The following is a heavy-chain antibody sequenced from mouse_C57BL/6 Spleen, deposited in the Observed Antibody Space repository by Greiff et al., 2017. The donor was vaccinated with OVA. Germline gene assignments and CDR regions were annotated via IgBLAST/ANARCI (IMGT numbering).Heavy chain of an antibody. CDR3: ARGGVYYYGSSAGFDY. CDR1: GFTFSDYY. J-gene: IGHJ2*01. CDR2: INYDGSST. D-gene: IGHD1-1*01. Sequence: EVKLMESEGGLVQPGSSMKLSCTASGFTFSDYYMAWVRQVPEKGLEWVANINYDGSSTYYLDSLKSRFIISRDNAKNILYLQMSSLKSEDTATYYCARGGVYYYGSSAGFDYWGQGTTLTVSS. V-gene: IGHV5-16*01.